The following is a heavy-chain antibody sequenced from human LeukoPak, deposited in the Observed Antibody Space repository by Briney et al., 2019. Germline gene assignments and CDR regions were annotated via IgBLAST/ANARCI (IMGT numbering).Heavy chain of an antibody. Sequence: SETLSLTCTVSGGSISSYYWSWIRQPPGKGLEWIGYIYYSGSTNYNPSLKRRVTISVDTSKNQFSLKLSSVTAADTAVYYCARHGDYGSGSNTNWFDPWGQGTLVTVSS. CDR2: IYYSGST. CDR1: GGSISSYY. V-gene: IGHV4-59*08. D-gene: IGHD3-10*01. CDR3: ARHGDYGSGSNTNWFDP. J-gene: IGHJ5*02.